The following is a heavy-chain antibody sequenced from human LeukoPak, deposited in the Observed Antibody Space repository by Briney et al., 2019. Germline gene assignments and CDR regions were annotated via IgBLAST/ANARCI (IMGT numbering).Heavy chain of an antibody. D-gene: IGHD3-22*01. CDR3: ARRADYYDSSGYSGRDAFDI. CDR1: GGSISSYY. J-gene: IGHJ3*02. V-gene: IGHV4-59*01. Sequence: ASETLSLTCTVSGGSISSYYWSWIRQPPGKGLEWIGYIYYSGSTNYNPSLKSRVTISVDTSKNQFSLKLSSVTAADTAVYYCARRADYYDSSGYSGRDAFDIWGQGTMVTVSS. CDR2: IYYSGST.